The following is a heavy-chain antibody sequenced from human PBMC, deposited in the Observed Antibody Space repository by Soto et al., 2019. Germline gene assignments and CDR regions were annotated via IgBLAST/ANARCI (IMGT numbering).Heavy chain of an antibody. CDR3: ARDPPYGCSSTSCYSGEFDP. V-gene: IGHV1-18*01. CDR1: GYTFTSYG. J-gene: IGHJ5*02. Sequence: ASVKVSCKASGYTFTSYGISWVRQAPGQGLEWMGWISAYNGNTNYAQKLQGRVTMTTDTSTSTAYMELRSLRSDDTAVYYCARDPPYGCSSTSCYSGEFDPWGQGTLVTVSS. CDR2: ISAYNGNT. D-gene: IGHD2-2*01.